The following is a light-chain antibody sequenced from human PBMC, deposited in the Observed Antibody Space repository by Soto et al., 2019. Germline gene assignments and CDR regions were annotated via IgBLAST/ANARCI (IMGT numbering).Light chain of an antibody. CDR1: QSVSSN. Sequence: EIVMTQSPATLSVSPGERATLACRASQSVSSNLAWYQQKRGQAPRLLIYGASTRATGIPARFSGSGSGTEFTLTISSLQSEDFAVYYCLQYNNWPWTFGQGTKVEIK. J-gene: IGKJ1*01. V-gene: IGKV3-15*01. CDR2: GAS. CDR3: LQYNNWPWT.